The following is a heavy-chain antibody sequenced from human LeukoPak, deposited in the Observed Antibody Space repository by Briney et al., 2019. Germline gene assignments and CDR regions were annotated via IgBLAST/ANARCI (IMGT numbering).Heavy chain of an antibody. J-gene: IGHJ3*02. D-gene: IGHD1-26*01. V-gene: IGHV1-8*01. CDR3: ARGGFVHIVGASHAFDI. CDR2: MNPNSGKT. CDR1: GYTFTSYD. Sequence: ASVKVSCKASGYTFTSYDINWVGQASGQGREWMGWMNPNSGKTGYEQKFQGRGTMNRNSSIRKDYMELRRQRAEDTDVYYCARGGFVHIVGASHAFDIWGHGTMVTVSS.